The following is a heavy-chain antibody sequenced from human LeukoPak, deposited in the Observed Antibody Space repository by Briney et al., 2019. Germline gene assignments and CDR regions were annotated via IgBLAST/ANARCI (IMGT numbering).Heavy chain of an antibody. V-gene: IGHV1-46*01. CDR1: GYIFTSYY. Sequence: ASVKVSCKASGYIFTSYYMHWVRQAPGQGLEWMGIINPSGGSTSYAQKFQGRVTMTRDMSTSTVYMEPSGLRAEDTAVYYCARDKQQLGIFDYWGQGTLVTVSS. J-gene: IGHJ4*02. D-gene: IGHD6-13*01. CDR2: INPSGGST. CDR3: ARDKQQLGIFDY.